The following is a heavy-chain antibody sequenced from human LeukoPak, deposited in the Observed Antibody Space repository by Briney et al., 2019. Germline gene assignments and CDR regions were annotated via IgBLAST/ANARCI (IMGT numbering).Heavy chain of an antibody. Sequence: GGSLRLSCAASGFTVSSSYMNWVRQAPGKGLEWDSVIYSGGSTYYADSVKGRFTISRDNSKNTLYLQMNSLRGEDTAVYYCARDSNFDWFDPWGQGTLVTVSS. J-gene: IGHJ5*02. CDR1: GFTVSSSY. V-gene: IGHV3-66*01. D-gene: IGHD1-7*01. CDR3: ARDSNFDWFDP. CDR2: IYSGGST.